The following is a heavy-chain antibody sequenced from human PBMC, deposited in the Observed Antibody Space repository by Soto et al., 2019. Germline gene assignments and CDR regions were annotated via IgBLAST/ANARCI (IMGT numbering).Heavy chain of an antibody. CDR1: GGTLNKHA. Sequence: ASVKVSCKASGGTLNKHAITWVRRAPGLGLEWLGGIIPMFGIANYPQKFQGRVTITADDSTNTSHMELNSLTAGDTAVYYCAKATATGGGAFDICGQGTMVTVSS. J-gene: IGHJ3*02. CDR3: AKATATGGGAFDI. D-gene: IGHD2-8*02. V-gene: IGHV1-69*13. CDR2: IIPMFGIA.